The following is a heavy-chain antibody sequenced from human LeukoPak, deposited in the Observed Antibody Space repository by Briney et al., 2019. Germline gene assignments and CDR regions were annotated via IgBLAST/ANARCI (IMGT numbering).Heavy chain of an antibody. D-gene: IGHD3-3*01. CDR2: FGPEDGET. CDR3: ATGPRVKLRFWSGYFPGFGY. Sequence: SVKFSCKVSGYTLTELSMHWVRQAPGKGLEWMGGFGPEDGETIYAQKFQGRVTMTEDTSTDTAYMELSSLRSEDTAVYYCATGPRVKLRFWSGYFPGFGYWGQGTLVTVSS. V-gene: IGHV1-24*01. J-gene: IGHJ4*02. CDR1: GYTLTELS.